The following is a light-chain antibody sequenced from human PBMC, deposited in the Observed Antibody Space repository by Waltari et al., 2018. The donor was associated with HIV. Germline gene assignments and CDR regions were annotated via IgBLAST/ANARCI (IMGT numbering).Light chain of an antibody. J-gene: IGLJ3*02. V-gene: IGLV3-27*01. CDR3: YSEPGNGRV. Sequence: SVELTQPSSVSVSPGQTATISCSGDVLAAKFGRWVQQKPGQAPLLLIYRDIERPSGIPDRFAASKSGTTFTLTIIEAQTDDEAAYYCYSEPGNGRVFGGGTQLTVL. CDR2: RDI. CDR1: VLAAKF.